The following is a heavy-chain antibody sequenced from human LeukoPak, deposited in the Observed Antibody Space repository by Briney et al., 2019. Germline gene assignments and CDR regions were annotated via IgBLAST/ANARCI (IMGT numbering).Heavy chain of an antibody. CDR2: IGPTGSDR. J-gene: IGHJ4*02. CDR3: ATETNGRHYDY. Sequence: GGSLRLXCTASGLTFSTSGFNWVRQAPGKGLEWVASIGPTGSDRYHADSIKGRFTISRDNANNFLYLQMNSLRAEDTAVYYCATETNGRHYDYWGQGTLLTVSS. CDR1: GLTFSTSG. D-gene: IGHD1-14*01. V-gene: IGHV3-21*06.